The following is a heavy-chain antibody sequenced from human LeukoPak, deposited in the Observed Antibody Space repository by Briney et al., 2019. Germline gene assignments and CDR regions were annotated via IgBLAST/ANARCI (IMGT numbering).Heavy chain of an antibody. Sequence: GGSLRLSRAASGFTFSDHYMDWVRQAPGKGLEWVGGTRNKANSYTTEYDASVKGRFPISSGDSKNSLYLQMNSLKIEDTAVYYCARASLWSSAWYTHHWGQGTLVTVSS. D-gene: IGHD6-13*01. J-gene: IGHJ5*02. CDR2: TRNKANSYTT. CDR3: ARASLWSSAWYTHH. CDR1: GFTFSDHY. V-gene: IGHV3-72*01.